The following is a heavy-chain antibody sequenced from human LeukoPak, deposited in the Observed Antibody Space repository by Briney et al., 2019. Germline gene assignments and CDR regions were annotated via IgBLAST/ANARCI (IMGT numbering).Heavy chain of an antibody. CDR3: ARSMSLYSSGWLD. CDR1: GGSISSTSYY. V-gene: IGHV4-39*07. J-gene: IGHJ4*02. CDR2: IYYSGNT. D-gene: IGHD6-19*01. Sequence: PSETLSLTCTVSGGSISSTSYYWGWIRQPPGKGLEWIGSIYYSGNTYYNPSLKSRLTISIDTSKNQFSLKLSSVTAADTAVYYCARSMSLYSSGWLDWGQGTLVTVSS.